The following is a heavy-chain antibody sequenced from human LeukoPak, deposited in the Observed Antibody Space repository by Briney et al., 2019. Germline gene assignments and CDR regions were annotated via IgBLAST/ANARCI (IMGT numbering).Heavy chain of an antibody. CDR1: GFMFSDYS. J-gene: IGHJ3*02. V-gene: IGHV3-11*04. Sequence: GGSLRLSCAASGFMFSDYSMSWIRQAPGKGLDGVSDISSSGSTIHYAESVKGRFSISRDNGKNSLYLQMNSLRAEDTAVYYCASVEVWFGDGIWGQGTMVTVSS. CDR3: ASVEVWFGDGI. D-gene: IGHD3-10*01. CDR2: ISSSGSTI.